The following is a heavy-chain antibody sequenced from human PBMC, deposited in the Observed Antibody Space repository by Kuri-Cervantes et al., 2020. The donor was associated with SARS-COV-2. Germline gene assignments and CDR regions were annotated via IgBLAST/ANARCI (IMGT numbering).Heavy chain of an antibody. CDR1: GFTFSSYS. CDR3: ARAPYWGIAVAEGNFDY. CDR2: ISSSSSTI. V-gene: IGHV3-48*02. J-gene: IGHJ4*02. D-gene: IGHD6-19*01. Sequence: GESLKISCAASGFTFSSYSMNWVRQAPGKGLEWVSYISSSSSTIYYADSVKGRFTISRDNAKNSLYLQMNSLRDEDTAVYYCARAPYWGIAVAEGNFDYWGQGPLVTVSS.